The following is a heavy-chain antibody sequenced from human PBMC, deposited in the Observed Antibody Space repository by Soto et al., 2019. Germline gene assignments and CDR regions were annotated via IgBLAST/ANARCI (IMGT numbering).Heavy chain of an antibody. CDR3: AALLAAAGNDYFDY. Sequence: ASVKVSCKASGVTFTSSAVQWVRQALGQRLEWIGWIVVGSGNTNYAQKFQERVTITRDMSTSTAYMELSSLRSEDTAVYYCAALLAAAGNDYFDYLGQGTLVNVSS. D-gene: IGHD6-13*01. V-gene: IGHV1-58*01. CDR2: IVVGSGNT. CDR1: GVTFTSSA. J-gene: IGHJ4*02.